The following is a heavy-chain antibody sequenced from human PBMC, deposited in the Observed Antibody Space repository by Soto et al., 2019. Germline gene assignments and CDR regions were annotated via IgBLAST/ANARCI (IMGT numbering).Heavy chain of an antibody. CDR1: GFTFSSYW. D-gene: IGHD1-1*01. V-gene: IGHV3-7*01. J-gene: IGHJ4*02. Sequence: PGGSLRLSCAASGFTFSSYWMSWVRQAPGKGLEWVANIKQDGSEKYYVDSVKGRFTISRDNAKNSLYLQMNSLRAEDTAVYYCARVGSNWNDLMSVDYWGQGTLVTVSS. CDR3: ARVGSNWNDLMSVDY. CDR2: IKQDGSEK.